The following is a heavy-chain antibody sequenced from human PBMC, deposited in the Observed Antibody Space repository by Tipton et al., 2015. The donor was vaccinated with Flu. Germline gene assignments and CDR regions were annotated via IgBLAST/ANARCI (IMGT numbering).Heavy chain of an antibody. V-gene: IGHV3-7*01. CDR1: GFTFRNYW. CDR3: ARDRANCHDY. Sequence: SLRLSCTASGFTFRNYWMSWVRQAPGKGLQWVANIRPDGSEQYYVVSVKGRFTISRDNAKNSLYLQMNSLRADDTAVYYCARDRANCHDYWGQGVPVTVSS. D-gene: IGHD4/OR15-4a*01. J-gene: IGHJ4*02. CDR2: IRPDGSEQ.